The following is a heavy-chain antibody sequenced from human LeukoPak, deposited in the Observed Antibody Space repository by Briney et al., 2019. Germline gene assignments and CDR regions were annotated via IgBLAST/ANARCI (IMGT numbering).Heavy chain of an antibody. V-gene: IGHV1-69*01. CDR1: GGTFSSTT. D-gene: IGHD6-13*01. CDR2: ITPIFRTP. J-gene: IGHJ4*02. Sequence: GASVKVSCKASGGTFSSTTINWVRQAPGQGLEWMGGITPIFRTPNYAQKFQGRVTITAVESMSTAYMELSSLRSEDTAVYYCATEIAAAGNFDYWGQGTLVTVSS. CDR3: ATEIAAAGNFDY.